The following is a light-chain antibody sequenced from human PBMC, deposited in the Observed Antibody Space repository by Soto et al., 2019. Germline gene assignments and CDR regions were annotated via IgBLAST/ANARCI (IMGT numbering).Light chain of an antibody. CDR3: QQYGSSPVT. CDR1: QSVSSSY. CDR2: GAS. Sequence: EIVMTQSPATLSVSPGESATLSCRASQSVSSSYLAWYQQKPGQAPRLLIYGASSRATGIPDRFSGSGSGTDFTLTISTLEPEDFAVYYCQQYGSSPVTVGQGTKGEIK. V-gene: IGKV3-20*01. J-gene: IGKJ1*01.